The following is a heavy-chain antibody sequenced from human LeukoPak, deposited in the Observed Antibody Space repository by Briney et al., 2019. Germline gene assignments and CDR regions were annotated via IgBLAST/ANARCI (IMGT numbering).Heavy chain of an antibody. CDR2: IYYSGST. D-gene: IGHD1-26*01. CDR3: AVGWELGAFDY. V-gene: IGHV4-59*01. J-gene: IGHJ4*02. CDR1: GGSISSYF. Sequence: SETLSLTCTVSGGSISSYFWSWIRQPPGKGLEWIGYIYYSGSTNYNPSLKSRVTISVDTSKNQFSLKLSSVTAADTAVYYCAVGWELGAFDYWGQGTLVTVSS.